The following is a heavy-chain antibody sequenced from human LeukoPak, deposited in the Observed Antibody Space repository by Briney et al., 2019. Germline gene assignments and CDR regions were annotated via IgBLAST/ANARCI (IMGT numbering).Heavy chain of an antibody. V-gene: IGHV4-34*01. CDR2: INHSGST. D-gene: IGHD3-10*01. CDR3: ARGPPPYYYGSGSYYKTPFDY. CDR1: GGSFSGYY. J-gene: IGHJ4*02. Sequence: SETLSFTCAVYGGSFSGYYWSWLRQPPGKGLEWIGEINHSGSTNYNPSLKSRVTISVDTSKNQFSLKLSSVTAADTAVYYCARGPPPYYYGSGSYYKTPFDYWGQGTLVTVSS.